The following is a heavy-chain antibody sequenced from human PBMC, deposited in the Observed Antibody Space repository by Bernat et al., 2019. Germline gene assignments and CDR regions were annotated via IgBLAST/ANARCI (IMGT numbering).Heavy chain of an antibody. Sequence: QVQLVESGGGVVQPGRSLRLSCAASGFTFSSYGMHWVRQAPGKGLEWVAVISYDGSNKYYADSVKGRFTISRDNSKNTLYLQMNSLRAEDTAVYYCARTERGGGWYGPYYFDYWGQGTLVTVSS. CDR1: GFTFSSYG. J-gene: IGHJ4*02. CDR2: ISYDGSNK. V-gene: IGHV3-30*03. D-gene: IGHD6-19*01. CDR3: ARTERGGGWYGPYYFDY.